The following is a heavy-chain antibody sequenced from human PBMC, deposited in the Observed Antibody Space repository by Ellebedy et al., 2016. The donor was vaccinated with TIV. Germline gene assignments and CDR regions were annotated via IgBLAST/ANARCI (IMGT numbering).Heavy chain of an antibody. CDR3: AKFAYVGDFWSGYFYYMDV. CDR1: GFSFTSYA. V-gene: IGHV3-23*01. Sequence: GGSLRLXXAASGFSFTSYAMTWVRQAPGKGLFWVSSISNSGGSTNYADSVKGRFTISRDNSKNTLYLQMNSLRAEDTAIYYCAKFAYVGDFWSGYFYYMDVWGKGTTVTVSS. D-gene: IGHD3-3*01. J-gene: IGHJ6*03. CDR2: ISNSGGST.